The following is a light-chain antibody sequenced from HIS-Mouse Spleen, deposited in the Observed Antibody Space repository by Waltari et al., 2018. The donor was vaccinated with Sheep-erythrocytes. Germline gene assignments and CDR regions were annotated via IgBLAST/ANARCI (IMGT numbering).Light chain of an antibody. CDR2: AAS. CDR1: QGISSW. CDR3: QQTNSSPIT. Sequence: DIQITQSPSSVSASVGDRVTITRRASQGISSWLVWYQQKPGKAPKLLIYAASSLQSGVPSRFSGSGSGTDFTLTISSLQPEDFATYYCQQTNSSPITFGQGTRLEIK. V-gene: IGKV1-12*01. J-gene: IGKJ5*01.